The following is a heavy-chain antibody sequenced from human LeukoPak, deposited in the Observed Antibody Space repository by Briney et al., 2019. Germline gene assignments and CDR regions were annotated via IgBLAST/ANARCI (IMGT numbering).Heavy chain of an antibody. D-gene: IGHD3-10*01. J-gene: IGHJ4*02. V-gene: IGHV3-15*07. CDR2: IKSKTDGGTT. CDR3: TTDLELLWFGELLSSFDY. CDR1: GFTFSNAW. Sequence: PGGSLRLSCAASGFTFSNAWMNWVRQAPGKGLEWVGRIKSKTDGGTTDYAAPVKGRFTISRDDSKNTLYLQMNSLKTEDTAVYYCTTDLELLWFGELLSSFDYWGQGTLVTVSS.